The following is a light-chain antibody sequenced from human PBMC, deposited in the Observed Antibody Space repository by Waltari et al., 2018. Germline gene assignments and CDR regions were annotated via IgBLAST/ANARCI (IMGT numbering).Light chain of an antibody. CDR3: QQYYTTPYT. CDR2: WAS. CDR1: QSVLYSANNKNY. Sequence: DIVMTQSPDSLAMSLGARATINCKSSQSVLYSANNKNYLAWYQQKPGQPHNLLIYWASTREYGVPDRFSGSGSGTDFTLTISSLQAEDVAVYYCQQYYTTPYTFGQGTKLEIK. J-gene: IGKJ2*01. V-gene: IGKV4-1*01.